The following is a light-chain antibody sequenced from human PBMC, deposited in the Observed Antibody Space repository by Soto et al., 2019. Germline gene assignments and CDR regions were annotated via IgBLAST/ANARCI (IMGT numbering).Light chain of an antibody. CDR2: GAS. V-gene: IGKV3-20*01. Sequence: EIVLTQSPGTLSLSPGERATLSCRASQSVSSSYFAWYQQKPGQAPRLLIYGASTRATVIPDRFSGSGSGTDFTLTISRLEPEDFAVYYCQQYYSSAPWTFGQGTKVEIK. CDR3: QQYYSSAPWT. J-gene: IGKJ1*01. CDR1: QSVSSSY.